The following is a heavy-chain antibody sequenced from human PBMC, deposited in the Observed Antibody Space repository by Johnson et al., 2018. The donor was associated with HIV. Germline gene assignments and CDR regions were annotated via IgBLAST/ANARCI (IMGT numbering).Heavy chain of an antibody. CDR1: GFTFSSYA. CDR3: ARRGRRADDAFDI. CDR2: ISYDGSNK. D-gene: IGHD3-16*01. J-gene: IGHJ3*02. Sequence: VQLVESGGGVVQPGRSLRLSCAASGFTFSSYAMHWVRQAPGKGLEWVAVISYDGSNKYYADYVKGRFTISRDNSKNTLYLQMNSLRAEDTAVYYCARRGRRADDAFDIWGQGTMVTVSS. V-gene: IGHV3-30*04.